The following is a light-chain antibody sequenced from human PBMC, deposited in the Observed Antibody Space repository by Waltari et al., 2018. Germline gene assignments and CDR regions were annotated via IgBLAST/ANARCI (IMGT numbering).Light chain of an antibody. J-gene: IGLJ3*02. CDR2: EVT. V-gene: IGLV2-23*02. Sequence: QAALTPPASVSGSPGQSITISCTGSKSDVGNYNLVPWYQKHPGKAPKLIIYEVTNRPSGISDRFSGFKTGNTASLTISGLQAEDEADYYCCSYAGSWIWVFGGGTELTVL. CDR1: KSDVGNYNL. CDR3: CSYAGSWIWV.